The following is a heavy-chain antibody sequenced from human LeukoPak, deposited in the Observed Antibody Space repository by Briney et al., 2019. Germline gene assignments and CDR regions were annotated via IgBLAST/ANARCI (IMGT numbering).Heavy chain of an antibody. Sequence: SETLSLTCTVSGGSISSYYWSWIRQPPGKGLEWIGYIYYSGSTNYNPSLKSRVTISVDTSKNQFPLKLSSVTAADTAVYYCARDNKGQREAFDIWGQGTMVTVSS. J-gene: IGHJ3*02. D-gene: IGHD2/OR15-2a*01. CDR2: IYYSGST. CDR3: ARDNKGQREAFDI. V-gene: IGHV4-59*01. CDR1: GGSISSYY.